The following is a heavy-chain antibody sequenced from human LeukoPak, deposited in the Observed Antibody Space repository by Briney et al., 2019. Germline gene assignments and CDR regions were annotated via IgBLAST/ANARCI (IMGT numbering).Heavy chain of an antibody. J-gene: IGHJ4*02. CDR3: GHCTATSCYAGGY. CDR2: ISSSSTYM. V-gene: IGHV3-21*06. D-gene: IGHD2-2*01. Sequence: GGSLGLSCEGSGFIITNSAMNWVRQAPGKGLEWVSSISSSSTYMYYADSVKGRFTISRDNAKNSLYLQMNSLRAEDTAVYYCGHCTATSCYAGGYWGQGTLVAVSS. CDR1: GFIITNSA.